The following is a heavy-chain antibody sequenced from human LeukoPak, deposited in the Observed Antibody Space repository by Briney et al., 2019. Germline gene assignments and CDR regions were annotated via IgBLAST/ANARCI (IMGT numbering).Heavy chain of an antibody. V-gene: IGHV1-18*01. Sequence: GASVKVSCKASGYTFTSYGISWVRQAPGQGLEWMGRISAYNGNTNYAQKLQGRVTMTTDTSTSTAYMELRSLRSDDTAVYYCARDLEVRGVSYFDYWGQGTLVTVSS. CDR2: ISAYNGNT. D-gene: IGHD3-10*01. CDR3: ARDLEVRGVSYFDY. J-gene: IGHJ4*02. CDR1: GYTFTSYG.